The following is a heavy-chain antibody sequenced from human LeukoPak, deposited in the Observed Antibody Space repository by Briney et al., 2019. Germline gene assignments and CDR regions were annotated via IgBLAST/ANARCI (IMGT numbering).Heavy chain of an antibody. CDR3: ATYRQVLLPFES. Sequence: GGSLRLSCAASGFTFSTFAMIWVRQPPGKGLEWVSSIFPSGGKIHYADSVRGRFSISRDNSKSTLSLQMNSLRAEDTAIYYCATYRQVLLPFESWGQGTLVTVSS. J-gene: IGHJ4*02. CDR1: GFTFSTFA. V-gene: IGHV3-23*01. D-gene: IGHD2-8*02. CDR2: IFPSGGKI.